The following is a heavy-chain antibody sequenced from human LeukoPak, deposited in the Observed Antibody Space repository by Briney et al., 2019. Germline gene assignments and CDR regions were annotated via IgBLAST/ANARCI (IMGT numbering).Heavy chain of an antibody. V-gene: IGHV3-7*01. CDR2: IKTDGSDE. CDR3: AGDLVKVGATPTADY. Sequence: QAGGSLRLSCAASGFTFSSYWMSWVRHTPGKGLEWVANIKTDGSDEYYVDSVKGRFTISRDNAKNSLYLQMNSLRAEDTALYHCAGDLVKVGATPTADYWGQGTLVTVSS. D-gene: IGHD1-26*01. J-gene: IGHJ4*02. CDR1: GFTFSSYW.